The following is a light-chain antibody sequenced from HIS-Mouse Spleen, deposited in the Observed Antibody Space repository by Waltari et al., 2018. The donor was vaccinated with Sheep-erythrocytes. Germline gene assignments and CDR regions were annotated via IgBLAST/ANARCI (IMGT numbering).Light chain of an antibody. Sequence: QSVLTQPPSASGTPGQRVTISCSGSSSNIGSNTVNWYQQLPGTAPKLLIYSNNQRTSGVPDRLSCSKSGTSASLAISGLQSEDEADYYCAAWDDSLNGYVFGTGTKVTVL. V-gene: IGLV1-44*01. J-gene: IGLJ1*01. CDR1: SSNIGSNT. CDR2: SNN. CDR3: AAWDDSLNGYV.